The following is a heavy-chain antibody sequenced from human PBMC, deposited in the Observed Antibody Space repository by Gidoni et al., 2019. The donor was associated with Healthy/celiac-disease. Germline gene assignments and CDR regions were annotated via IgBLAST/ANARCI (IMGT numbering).Heavy chain of an antibody. V-gene: IGHV3-23*01. J-gene: IGHJ4*02. CDR2: ISGSGGST. CDR3: AKDLGDYVWGSYRSYFDY. CDR1: GFTFSSYA. D-gene: IGHD3-16*02. Sequence: AASGFTFSSYAMSWVRQAPGTGLEWVSAISGSGGSTYYADSVKGRFTISRDNSKNTLYLQMNSLRAEDTAVYYCAKDLGDYVWGSYRSYFDYWGQGTLVTVSS.